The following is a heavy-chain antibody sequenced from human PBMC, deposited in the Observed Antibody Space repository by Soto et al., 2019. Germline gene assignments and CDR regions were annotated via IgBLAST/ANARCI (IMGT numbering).Heavy chain of an antibody. V-gene: IGHV3-30*18. CDR3: AKGLTTVTTSYFDY. J-gene: IGHJ4*02. CDR2: ISYDGSNK. D-gene: IGHD4-17*01. CDR1: GFTLSSYG. Sequence: QVQLVESGGGVVQPGRSRSLSCAAPGFTLSSYGMHGVRQAPGRGREWVEVISYDGSNKYYADSVKGRFTISRDNSKNTLYLQMNSLRAEDTAVYYCAKGLTTVTTSYFDYWGQGTLVTVSS.